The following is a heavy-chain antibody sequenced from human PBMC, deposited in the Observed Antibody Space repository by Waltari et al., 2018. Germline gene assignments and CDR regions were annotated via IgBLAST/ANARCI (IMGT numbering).Heavy chain of an antibody. V-gene: IGHV1-69*01. CDR3: ALSPYSSSWYVVQFDS. Sequence: QVKLVQSGAAVKKPGSSVQVSCQASGEPFSNYFISWVRQAPGQGLEWMGGIIPIFGTSRFSQKFQGRVSLTADLSTATASMEMSGLTSDDTATYYCALSPYSSSWYVVQFDSWGQGTLVTVAS. J-gene: IGHJ4*02. D-gene: IGHD6-13*01. CDR2: IIPIFGTS. CDR1: GEPFSNYF.